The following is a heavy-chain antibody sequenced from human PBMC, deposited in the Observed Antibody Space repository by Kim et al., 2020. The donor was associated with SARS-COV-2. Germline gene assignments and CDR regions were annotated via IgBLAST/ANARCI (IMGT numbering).Heavy chain of an antibody. J-gene: IGHJ5*02. Sequence: YADSVKGRFTISRDNAKNSLYLQMNSLRAEDTAVYYCARGGSGYYPWFDPWGQGTLVTVSS. V-gene: IGHV3-11*06. CDR3: ARGGSGYYPWFDP. D-gene: IGHD3-22*01.